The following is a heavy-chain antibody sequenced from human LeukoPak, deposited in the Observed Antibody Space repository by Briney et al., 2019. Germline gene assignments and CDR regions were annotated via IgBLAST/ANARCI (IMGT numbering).Heavy chain of an antibody. D-gene: IGHD3-16*01. CDR2: IIPIFGTA. V-gene: IGHV1-69*05. J-gene: IGHJ4*02. CDR1: GGTFSSYA. Sequence: GSSVKVSCKASGGTFSSYAISWVRQAPGQGLEWMGGIIPIFGTANYAQKFQGRVTITTDESTGTAYMELSSLRSEDTAVYYCARESFGVHNPGFDYWGQGTLVTVSS. CDR3: ARESFGVHNPGFDY.